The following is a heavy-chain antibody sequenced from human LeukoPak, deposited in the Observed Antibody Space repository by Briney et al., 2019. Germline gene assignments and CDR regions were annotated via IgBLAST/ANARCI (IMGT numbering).Heavy chain of an antibody. V-gene: IGHV1-69*13. CDR2: IIPIFGTA. CDR3: ARVGGDYDFWSGYYTGHNWFDP. D-gene: IGHD3-3*01. Sequence: ASVKVSCKASGGTFSSYAISWVRQAPGQGLEWMGGIIPIFGTANYAQKFQGRVTITADESTSTAYMELSSLRSEDTAVYYCARVGGDYDFWSGYYTGHNWFDPWGQGTLVTVSS. CDR1: GGTFSSYA. J-gene: IGHJ5*02.